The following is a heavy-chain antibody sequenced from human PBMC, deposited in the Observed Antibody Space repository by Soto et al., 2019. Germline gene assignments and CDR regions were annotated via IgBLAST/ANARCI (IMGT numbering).Heavy chain of an antibody. J-gene: IGHJ6*02. D-gene: IGHD3-10*01. CDR3: ARVPRGVYYGMDV. CDR1: GYTFTDYY. CDR2: INPNSGTT. Sequence: QVQLVQSGAEVKKPGASVKVSCKASGYTFTDYYMHWVRQAPGQRLEWMGWINPNSGTTNYAQKLQGWVTMTRDTTMTTVYMEVSRLRSDDTAVYYCARVPRGVYYGMDVWGQGTTVTVS. V-gene: IGHV1-2*04.